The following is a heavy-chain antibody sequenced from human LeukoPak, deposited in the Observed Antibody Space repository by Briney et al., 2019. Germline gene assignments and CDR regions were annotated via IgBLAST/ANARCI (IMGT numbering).Heavy chain of an antibody. CDR2: ISYDGSNK. CDR3: ATSGIVGATWGEVQSDY. V-gene: IGHV3-30*03. D-gene: IGHD1-26*01. J-gene: IGHJ4*02. Sequence: GGSLRLSCAASGFTFSSYGMHWVRQAPGKGLEWVAVISYDGSNKYYADSVKDRFTISRDNSKNTLYLQMNSLRAEDTAVYYCATSGIVGATWGEVQSDYWGQGTLVTVSS. CDR1: GFTFSSYG.